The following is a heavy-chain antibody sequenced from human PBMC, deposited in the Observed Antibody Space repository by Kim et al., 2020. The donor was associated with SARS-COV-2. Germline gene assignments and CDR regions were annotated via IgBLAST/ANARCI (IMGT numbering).Heavy chain of an antibody. V-gene: IGHV4-59*01. Sequence: SETLSLTCTVSGASISTLYWTWIRQPPGKGLEWIGYIYNSGITNYNPSLKSRLTMSVDTSKNQFSLRLSSVTTADTAVYYCARGAPIEGATVADSWGQGTLV. J-gene: IGHJ4*02. CDR3: ARGAPIEGATVADS. D-gene: IGHD1-26*01. CDR2: IYNSGIT. CDR1: GASISTLY.